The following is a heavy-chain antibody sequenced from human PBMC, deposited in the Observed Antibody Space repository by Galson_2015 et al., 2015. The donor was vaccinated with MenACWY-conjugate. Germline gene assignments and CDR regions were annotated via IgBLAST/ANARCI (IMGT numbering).Heavy chain of an antibody. V-gene: IGHV3-23*01. CDR1: GFTFRQYA. J-gene: IGHJ1*01. CDR2: ISDSGAAT. Sequence: SLRLSCAVSGFTFRQYAMSWVRQAPGKGLGWVANISDSGAATHYIDSVKGRFTISRDNSKNTLYLQMSRLRAEDTALYYCAKDGYIHLWGKGTPVTVSS. CDR3: AKDGYIHL.